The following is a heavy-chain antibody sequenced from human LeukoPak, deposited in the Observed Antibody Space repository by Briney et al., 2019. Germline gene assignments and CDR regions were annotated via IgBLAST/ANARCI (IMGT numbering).Heavy chain of an antibody. Sequence: GGSLRLSCAASGFTFSSYSMNWVRQAPGKGLEWVSSISSSSSYIYYADSVKGRFTISRDNAKNSLYLQMNSLRAEDTAVYYCASVRYCSSTSCLDGALDPWGQGTLVTVSS. CDR3: ASVRYCSSTSCLDGALDP. CDR2: ISSSSSYI. D-gene: IGHD2-2*01. V-gene: IGHV3-21*01. J-gene: IGHJ5*02. CDR1: GFTFSSYS.